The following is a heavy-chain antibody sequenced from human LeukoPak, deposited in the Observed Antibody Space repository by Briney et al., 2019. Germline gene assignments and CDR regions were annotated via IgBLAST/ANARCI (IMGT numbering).Heavy chain of an antibody. CDR1: GFTFSSYW. V-gene: IGHV3-74*01. CDR3: ARSNQADDY. J-gene: IGHJ4*02. CDR2: INPGGSSI. Sequence: GESLRLSCAASGFTFSSYWMHWVRQVPGKGLVWVARINPGGSSITYADSVKGRFTTSRDNAKNTLYLQMDSLRAEDPGVYYCARSNQADDYWGQGTLVTVSS. D-gene: IGHD1-14*01.